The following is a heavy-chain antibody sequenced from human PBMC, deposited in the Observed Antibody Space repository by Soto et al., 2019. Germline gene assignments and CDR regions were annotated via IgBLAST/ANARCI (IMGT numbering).Heavy chain of an antibody. CDR1: GGTFSSYT. D-gene: IGHD4-17*01. CDR2: IIPILGIA. V-gene: IGHV1-69*02. Sequence: QVQLVQSGAEVKKPGSSVKVSCKASGGTFSSYTISWVRQAPGQGLEWMGRIIPILGIANYAQKFQGRVTITADKSTSTAYMELSSLRSEDTAVYYCARGASDTALHTVTSRYYYMDVWGKGTTVTVSS. J-gene: IGHJ6*03. CDR3: ARGASDTALHTVTSRYYYMDV.